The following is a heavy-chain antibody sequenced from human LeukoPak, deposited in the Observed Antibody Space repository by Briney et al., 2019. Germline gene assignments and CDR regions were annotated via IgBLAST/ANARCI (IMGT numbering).Heavy chain of an antibody. Sequence: GGSLRLSCAASGFTFSSYARSWVRQAPGKGLEWVSAISGSGGSTYYADSVKGRFTISRDNSKSTLYLQMNSLRAEDTAVYYCAKGGSYYDSSGYYYADYFDYWGQGTLVTVSS. V-gene: IGHV3-23*01. D-gene: IGHD3-22*01. CDR1: GFTFSSYA. J-gene: IGHJ4*02. CDR3: AKGGSYYDSSGYYYADYFDY. CDR2: ISGSGGST.